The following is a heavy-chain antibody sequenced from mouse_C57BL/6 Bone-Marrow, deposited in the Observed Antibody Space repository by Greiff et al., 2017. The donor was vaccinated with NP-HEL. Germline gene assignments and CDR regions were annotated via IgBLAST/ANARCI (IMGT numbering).Heavy chain of an antibody. CDR1: GYTFTSYG. CDR2: IYPRSGNT. D-gene: IGHD2-4*01. Sequence: VQLVESGAELARPGASVKLSCKASGYTFTSYGISWVKQRTGQGLEWIGEIYPRSGNTYYNEKFKGKATLTADKSSSTAYMELRSLTSEDSAVYFCAREKIYYDYALWGQGTSVTVSS. J-gene: IGHJ4*01. V-gene: IGHV1-81*01. CDR3: AREKIYYDYAL.